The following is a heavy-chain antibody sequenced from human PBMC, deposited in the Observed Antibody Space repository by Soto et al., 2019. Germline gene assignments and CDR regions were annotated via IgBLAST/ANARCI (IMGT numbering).Heavy chain of an antibody. CDR3: AGGASGSDYYYGYAMDV. Sequence: EVQLVESGGGLVQPGGSLRLSCEASGFSFSRYDIHWVRQAAGKGLEWVSAIGTAGDTYYAGSVKGRFTVSRDTAKNPLYVQMNGRSAGDTAVYYCAGGASGSDYYYGYAMDVWGEGTTVTVSS. J-gene: IGHJ6*04. CDR2: IGTAGDT. V-gene: IGHV3-13*01. CDR1: GFSFSRYD. D-gene: IGHD3-16*01.